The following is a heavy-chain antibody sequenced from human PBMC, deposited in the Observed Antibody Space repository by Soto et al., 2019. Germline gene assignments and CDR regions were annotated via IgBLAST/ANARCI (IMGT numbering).Heavy chain of an antibody. CDR2: ISSDGSST. V-gene: IGHV3-74*03. CDR3: ATAGTGTFTY. Sequence: EVQLVGSGGGLVQPGGSLRLSCAASGFTFSGSWMHWVRQAPGKGLVWVSRISSDGSSTTYADSVKGRFTISRDNAKNMLYLQMNSLRAEDTAVYYCATAGTGTFTYWGQGTLATVSS. D-gene: IGHD1-1*01. CDR1: GFTFSGSW. J-gene: IGHJ4*02.